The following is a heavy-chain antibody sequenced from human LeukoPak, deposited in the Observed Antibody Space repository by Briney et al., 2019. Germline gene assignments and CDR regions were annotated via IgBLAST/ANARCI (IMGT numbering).Heavy chain of an antibody. CDR2: MNPISGNT. J-gene: IGHJ6*03. CDR1: GYTFTSYN. Sequence: GASVTVSCKASGYTFTSYNIYWVRQATGQGLEWIGWMNPISGNTGYAQKFQGRVTMTRNTSISTAYMELSSLRSEDTAVYCCARLRRAVAGTYYYYYMDVWGKGTTVTVSS. V-gene: IGHV1-8*01. CDR3: ARLRRAVAGTYYYYYMDV. D-gene: IGHD6-19*01.